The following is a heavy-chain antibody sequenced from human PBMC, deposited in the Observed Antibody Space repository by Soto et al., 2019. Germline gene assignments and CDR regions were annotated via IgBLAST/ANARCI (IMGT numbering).Heavy chain of an antibody. CDR2: IWYDVSNK. D-gene: IGHD1-26*01. V-gene: IGHV3-33*01. CDR3: ARIKRGSYFSHFEY. CDR1: VVAFISYG. J-gene: IGHJ4*02. Sequence: PVVSLIRSCAASVVAFISYGIHLFLQAPGKGLEWVAVIWYDVSNKYYADSVKGRFTISRDNSKNTLYLQMNSLRAEDTAVYYCARIKRGSYFSHFEYWGKGNMVSVSS.